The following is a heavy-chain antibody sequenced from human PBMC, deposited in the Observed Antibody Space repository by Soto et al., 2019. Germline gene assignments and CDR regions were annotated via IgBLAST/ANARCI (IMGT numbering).Heavy chain of an antibody. J-gene: IGHJ4*02. Sequence: PSETLSLTCPVSGFSIISGGYYWSWIRQHPGKGLEWIGYIYYSGSTYYNPSLKSRVTISVDTSKNQFSLKLSSVTAADTAVYYCARGQRGPAMVTSFDYWGQGTLVTVSS. V-gene: IGHV4-31*03. CDR3: ARGQRGPAMVTSFDY. CDR1: GFSIISGGYY. D-gene: IGHD5-18*01. CDR2: IYYSGST.